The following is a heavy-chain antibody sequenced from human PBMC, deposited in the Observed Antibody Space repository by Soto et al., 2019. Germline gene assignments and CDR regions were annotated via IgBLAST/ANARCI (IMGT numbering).Heavy chain of an antibody. CDR2: IYWDDDK. D-gene: IGHD2-15*01. Sequence: QITLKESGPTLVKPTQTLTLTCTFSGFSLSSSGVGVGWIRQPPGKALEWLTFIYWDDDKRYSPSLKSRLTITKDTSKNQVVLTLTNMDPVDTATYSCARLVVAGITYYFDPWGQGTLLTVSS. V-gene: IGHV2-5*02. J-gene: IGHJ4*02. CDR3: ARLVVAGITYYFDP. CDR1: GFSLSSSGVG.